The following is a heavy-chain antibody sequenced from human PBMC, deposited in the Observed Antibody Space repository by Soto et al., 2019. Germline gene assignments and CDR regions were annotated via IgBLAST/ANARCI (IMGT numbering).Heavy chain of an antibody. V-gene: IGHV1-3*01. J-gene: IGHJ6*02. D-gene: IGHD3-22*01. CDR1: GYTFTSYA. CDR2: INAGNGNT. Sequence: GASVKVSCKASGYTFTSYAMHWVRQAPGQRLEWMGWINAGNGNTKYSQKFQGRVTITRDTSASTAYMELSSLRSEDTAVYYCARGPSNYYDSSGYFWFGVDYYYGMDVWGQGTTVTVSS. CDR3: ARGPSNYYDSSGYFWFGVDYYYGMDV.